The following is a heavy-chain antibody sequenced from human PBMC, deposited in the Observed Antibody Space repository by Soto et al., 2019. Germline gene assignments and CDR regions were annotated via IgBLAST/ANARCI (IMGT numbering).Heavy chain of an antibody. V-gene: IGHV3-30*18. D-gene: IGHD2-2*02. CDR2: ISYDGSNK. Sequence: GGSLRLSCAASGFTFSSYGMHWVRQAPGKGLEWVAVISYDGSNKYYADSVKGRFTISRDNSKNTLYLQMNSLRAEDTAVYYCAKDSWRYCSSTSCYSWFDPWGQGTLVTVSS. CDR3: AKDSWRYCSSTSCYSWFDP. CDR1: GFTFSSYG. J-gene: IGHJ5*02.